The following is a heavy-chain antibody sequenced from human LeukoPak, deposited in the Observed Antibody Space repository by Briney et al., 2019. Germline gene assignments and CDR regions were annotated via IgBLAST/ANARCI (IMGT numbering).Heavy chain of an antibody. CDR3: ARHRRYDFWSGYRPAADAFDI. V-gene: IGHV4-34*01. Sequence: SETLSLTCAVYGGSFSGYYWSWIRQPPGKGLEWIGEINHSGSTNYNPSLKSRVTISVDTSKNQFSLKLSSVTAADTAVYYCARHRRYDFWSGYRPAADAFDIWGQGTMVTVSS. CDR2: INHSGST. CDR1: GGSFSGYY. D-gene: IGHD3-3*01. J-gene: IGHJ3*02.